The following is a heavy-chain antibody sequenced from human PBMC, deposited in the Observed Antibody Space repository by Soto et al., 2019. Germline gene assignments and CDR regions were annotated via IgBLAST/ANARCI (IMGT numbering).Heavy chain of an antibody. CDR1: GSSMTKHF. Sequence: SETLSLTCTVSGSSMTKHFWSWVRQAPGKRLEWIGYIYNSGTAETADYNPSLNSRVTISLDTSTNQVSLQLSSVTSADTALYYCARDLKGTSAFGIWGQGTMVTVSS. CDR2: IYNSGTA. J-gene: IGHJ3*02. V-gene: IGHV4-59*11. CDR3: ARDLKGTSAFGI.